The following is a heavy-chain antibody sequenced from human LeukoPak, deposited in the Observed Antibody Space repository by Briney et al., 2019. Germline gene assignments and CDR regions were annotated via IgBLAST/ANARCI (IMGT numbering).Heavy chain of an antibody. CDR2: ISGSGGST. CDR3: AKGNGFCSVTSCSYYYYMDV. Sequence: GGSLRLSCAASGFTFSSYAMSWVRQAPGKGLEWVSSISGSGGSTYYADSVKGRFTISRVNSKNTLYLQMNSLRPEDTAVYYCAKGNGFCSVTSCSYYYYMDVWGKGTTVTVSS. CDR1: GFTFSSYA. V-gene: IGHV3-23*01. J-gene: IGHJ6*03. D-gene: IGHD2-2*01.